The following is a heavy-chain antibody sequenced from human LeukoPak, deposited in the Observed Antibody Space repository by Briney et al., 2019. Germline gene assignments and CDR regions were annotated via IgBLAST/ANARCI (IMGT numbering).Heavy chain of an antibody. J-gene: IGHJ4*02. D-gene: IGHD1-26*01. CDR2: INPNSGGT. Sequence: ASVKVSCKASGYTFTGYYMHWVRQAPGQGLEWMGWINPNSGGTNYAQKFQGRVTMTRDTSISTAYMELSSLRSEDTAVYYCARVVKRGTIVGATTPCGYWGQGTLVTVSS. CDR3: ARVVKRGTIVGATTPCGY. CDR1: GYTFTGYY. V-gene: IGHV1-2*02.